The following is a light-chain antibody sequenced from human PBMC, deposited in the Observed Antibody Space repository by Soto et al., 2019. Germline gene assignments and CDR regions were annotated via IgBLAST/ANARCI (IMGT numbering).Light chain of an antibody. CDR2: DAS. CDR1: QSVSSN. J-gene: IGKJ4*01. V-gene: IGKV3-11*01. Sequence: EVVLTQSPATLSLSPGERAILSCWASQSVSSNLAWYQQKPGQAPRLLIYDASNRATDIPARFSGSGSGTDFTLTISSLEPEDFAVYYCQQRSNWPLTFGGGTKVEIK. CDR3: QQRSNWPLT.